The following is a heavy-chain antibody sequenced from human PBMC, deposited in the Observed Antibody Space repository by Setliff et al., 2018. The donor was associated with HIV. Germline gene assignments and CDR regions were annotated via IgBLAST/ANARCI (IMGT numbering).Heavy chain of an antibody. CDR1: GFTFSSYW. J-gene: IGHJ3*01. CDR2: ISGSGGST. CDR3: ARGPLLGDAYDL. V-gene: IGHV3-23*01. Sequence: GGSLRLSCAASGFTFSSYWMSWVRQAPGKGLEWVSAISGSGGSTYYADSVKGRFTISRDNSKNTLYLQMNSLKTEDTAVYYCARGPLLGDAYDLWGQGTMVTVSS.